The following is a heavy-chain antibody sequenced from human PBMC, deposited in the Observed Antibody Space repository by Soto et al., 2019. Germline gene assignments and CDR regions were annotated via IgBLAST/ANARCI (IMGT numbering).Heavy chain of an antibody. CDR1: GFNLSIYT. V-gene: IGHV3-21*01. J-gene: IGHJ4*02. D-gene: IGHD1-7*01. CDR2: ISGNNVYL. CDR3: ARVESDRRTH. Sequence: GGSLRLSCAASGFNLSIYTMNWVRQAPGKGLEWVSSISGNNVYLYYADSVKGRFTISRDNSKNTLYLQMDSLTTEDTAVYYCARVESDRRTHWRQGTQVTVSS.